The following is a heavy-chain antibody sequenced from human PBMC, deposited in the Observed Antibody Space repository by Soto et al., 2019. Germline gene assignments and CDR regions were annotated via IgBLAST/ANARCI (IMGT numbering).Heavy chain of an antibody. CDR1: GFSFSDFG. D-gene: IGHD3-10*01. V-gene: IGHV3-30*18. J-gene: IGHJ3*01. Sequence: QVQLVESGGGVVQPRRSLRLSCAGSGFSFSDFGMHWVRQAPGKGLEWVAVISYDGSNKNYADPVKGRFTISRDTSKNMLYLQMNSLRPEDTAVYYCAKWFGELFDGFDVWGQGTMVTVSS. CDR2: ISYDGSNK. CDR3: AKWFGELFDGFDV.